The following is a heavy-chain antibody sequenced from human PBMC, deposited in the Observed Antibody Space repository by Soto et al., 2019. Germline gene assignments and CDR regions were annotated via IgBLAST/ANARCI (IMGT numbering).Heavy chain of an antibody. CDR1: GFTFSSYA. CDR2: ISGSGGST. D-gene: IGHD3-22*01. J-gene: IGHJ4*02. CDR3: AKLNYYDSSGYQQPKGGFDY. V-gene: IGHV3-23*01. Sequence: EVQLLESGGGLVQPGGSLRLSCAASGFTFSSYAMSWVRQAPGKGLEWVSAISGSGGSTYYADSVKGRFTISRDNSKNTLYLQMNSLRAEDTAVYYCAKLNYYDSSGYQQPKGGFDYWGQGTLVTVSS.